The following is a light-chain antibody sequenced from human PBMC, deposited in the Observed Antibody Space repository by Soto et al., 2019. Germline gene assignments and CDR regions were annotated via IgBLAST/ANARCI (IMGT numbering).Light chain of an antibody. CDR3: QQYGGSPIS. V-gene: IGKV3-20*01. CDR2: DAS. Sequence: EVVLTQSPGTLSLSPGERATLSCRASQSVRSSLAWYQLKTGLAPTLLISDASIRASGVPDRFTAGGSGTDFTLTIRRLEPEDFALFYCQQYGGSPISSGRGTRL. J-gene: IGKJ5*01. CDR1: QSVRSS.